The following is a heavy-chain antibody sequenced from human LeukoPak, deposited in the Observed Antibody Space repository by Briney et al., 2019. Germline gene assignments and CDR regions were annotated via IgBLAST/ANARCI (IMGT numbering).Heavy chain of an antibody. Sequence: GGSLRLSCAASGLTFSTYVMSWVRQAPGKGLEWVSSISGGGGTIFYTDSVKGRFSISRDNFKNTLYLQMNSLRAEDAAVYYCAGRVAFDPWGQGTLVTVSS. CDR3: AGRVAFDP. V-gene: IGHV3-23*01. CDR1: GLTFSTYV. J-gene: IGHJ5*02. CDR2: ISGGGGTI.